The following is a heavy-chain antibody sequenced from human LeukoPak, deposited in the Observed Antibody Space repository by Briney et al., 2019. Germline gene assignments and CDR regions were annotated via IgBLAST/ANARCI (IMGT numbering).Heavy chain of an antibody. CDR2: INSDGSNT. CDR3: GRGHYYAMDV. CDR1: GFTFRGYW. Sequence: GGSLRLSCAASGFTFRGYWMHWVRQGPGKGLVWVSRINSDGSNTTYADSVKGRFTISRENAKNTLYLQMNSLRAEDTAVYYCGRGHYYAMDVRGQGTTVTVSS. J-gene: IGHJ6*02. V-gene: IGHV3-74*01.